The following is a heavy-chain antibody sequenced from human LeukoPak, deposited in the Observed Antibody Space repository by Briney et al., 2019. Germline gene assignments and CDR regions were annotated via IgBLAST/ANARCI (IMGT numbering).Heavy chain of an antibody. D-gene: IGHD3-3*01. J-gene: IGHJ6*02. CDR2: VSGSGGST. CDR1: GFTFDSYA. V-gene: IGHV3-23*01. CDR3: AKDRMYYDFWSGYYTYYYYGMDV. Sequence: GGPLRLSCAASGFTFDSYAMSWVRQAPGKGLEWVSGVSGSGGSTYYADSVKGRFTISRDNSKNTLYLQMNSLRAEDTAVYYCAKDRMYYDFWSGYYTYYYYGMDVWGQGTTVTVSS.